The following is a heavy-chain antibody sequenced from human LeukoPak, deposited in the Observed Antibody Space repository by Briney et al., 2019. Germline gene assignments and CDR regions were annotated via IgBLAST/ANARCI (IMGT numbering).Heavy chain of an antibody. CDR3: ADLVGATTS. CDR2: ISSSSSYI. Sequence: PGGSLILSCAASGFTFSSYSMNWVRQAPGKGLEWVSSISSSSSYIYYADSVKGRSTISRDNAKNSLYLQMNSLRAEDTAVYYCADLVGATTSWGQGTLVTVSS. CDR1: GFTFSSYS. V-gene: IGHV3-21*01. D-gene: IGHD1-26*01. J-gene: IGHJ5*02.